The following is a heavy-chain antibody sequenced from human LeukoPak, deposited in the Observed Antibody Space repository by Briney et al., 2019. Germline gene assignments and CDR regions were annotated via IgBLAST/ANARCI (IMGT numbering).Heavy chain of an antibody. J-gene: IGHJ4*02. CDR1: GYTFTSYG. CDR2: ISAYNGNT. Sequence: ASVTVSCKASGYTFTSYGISWVRQAPGQGLEWMGWISAYNGNTNYAQKLQGRVTMTTDTSTSTAYMELRSLRSDDTAVYYCARDNDYVWGSYPGKFDYWGQGTLVTVSS. CDR3: ARDNDYVWGSYPGKFDY. V-gene: IGHV1-18*01. D-gene: IGHD3-16*01.